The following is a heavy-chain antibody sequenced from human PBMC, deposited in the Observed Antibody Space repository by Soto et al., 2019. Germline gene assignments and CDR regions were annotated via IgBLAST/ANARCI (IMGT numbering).Heavy chain of an antibody. J-gene: IGHJ6*02. Sequence: SGITRSGFSRSLVLQAPGKGLEWASAISCSGGSTYYADSVKGRFTISRDNSKNTLYLQMNSLRAEDTAVYYCAKGIYDSSGYYPHYYYYYGMDAWGQGTTVTVSS. CDR2: ISCSGGST. D-gene: IGHD3-22*01. V-gene: IGHV3-23*01. CDR1: GITRSGFS. CDR3: AKGIYDSSGYYPHYYYYYGMDA.